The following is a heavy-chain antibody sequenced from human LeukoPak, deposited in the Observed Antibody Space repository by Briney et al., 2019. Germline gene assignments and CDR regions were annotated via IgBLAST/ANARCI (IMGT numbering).Heavy chain of an antibody. V-gene: IGHV3-9*01. CDR1: GFTFDDYA. CDR2: ISWNSGSI. J-gene: IGHJ6*02. D-gene: IGHD3-10*01. CDR3: VKGIYGSGSYRHYYYYGMDV. Sequence: PGRSLRLSCAASGFTFDDYAMHWVRQAPGKGLEWVSGISWNSGSIGYADSVKGRFTISRDNAKNSLYLQMNSLRAEDTALYYCVKGIYGSGSYRHYYYYGMDVWGQGTTVTVSS.